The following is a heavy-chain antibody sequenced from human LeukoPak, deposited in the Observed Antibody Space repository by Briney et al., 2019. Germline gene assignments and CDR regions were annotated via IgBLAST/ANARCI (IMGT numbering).Heavy chain of an antibody. Sequence: GGSLRLSCAASGFTVSSNYMSWVRQAPGKGLEWVSVIYSGGSTYYADSVKGRFTISRGNSKNTLYLQMNSLRAEDTAVYYCARDISGSYYDYWGQGTLVTVSS. V-gene: IGHV3-53*01. CDR1: GFTVSSNY. CDR2: IYSGGST. D-gene: IGHD1-26*01. CDR3: ARDISGSYYDY. J-gene: IGHJ4*02.